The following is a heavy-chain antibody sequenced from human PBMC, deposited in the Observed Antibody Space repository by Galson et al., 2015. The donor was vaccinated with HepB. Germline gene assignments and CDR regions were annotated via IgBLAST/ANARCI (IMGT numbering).Heavy chain of an antibody. V-gene: IGHV3-33*01. CDR3: ARDEGAAAGNFDY. D-gene: IGHD6-13*01. J-gene: IGHJ4*02. CDR2: IWYDGSNK. Sequence: SLRLSCAASGFTFSSYGMHWVRQAPGKGLEWVAVIWYDGSNKYYADSVKGRFTISRDNSKSTLYLQMNSLRAEDTAVYYCARDEGAAAGNFDYWGQGTLVTVSS. CDR1: GFTFSSYG.